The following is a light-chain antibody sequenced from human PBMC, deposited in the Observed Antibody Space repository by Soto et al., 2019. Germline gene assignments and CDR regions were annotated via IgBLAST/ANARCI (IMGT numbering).Light chain of an antibody. CDR3: QQYISSPLT. Sequence: EIVLTQSPGTLSLSPGERATLSCRASQSVSSSYLAWYQQQPGQAPRLLIYGASSRATGIPDRFSGSGSGTDFTLTISRLEPEDFAVYYCQQYISSPLTFGQGTKVDIK. CDR2: GAS. V-gene: IGKV3-20*01. J-gene: IGKJ1*01. CDR1: QSVSSSY.